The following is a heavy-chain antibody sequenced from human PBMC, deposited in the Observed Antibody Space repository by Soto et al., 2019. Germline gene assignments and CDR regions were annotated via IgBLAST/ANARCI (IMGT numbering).Heavy chain of an antibody. CDR2: IYVTGAV. J-gene: IGHJ5*02. Sequence: SETLSLTCSVSGAALNSGNYYWSWIRQVPGKGLEWIGHIYVTGAVDYNPSLRDRITISQDTSERQFSLNLRLVTAADTAVYYCARLRNATNNYKWFDPWGQGXLVTVYS. V-gene: IGHV4-31*03. D-gene: IGHD1-20*01. CDR1: GAALNSGNYY. CDR3: ARLRNATNNYKWFDP.